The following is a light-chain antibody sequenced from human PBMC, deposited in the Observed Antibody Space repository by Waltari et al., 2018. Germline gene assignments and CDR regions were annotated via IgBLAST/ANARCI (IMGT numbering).Light chain of an antibody. CDR1: QSLSSW. Sequence: DIQMTQSPSTLSASVGDRVTITCRTSQSLSSWLAWYQQKPGKAPTLLVYNASSLASGVPSRFSGSGYGTEFTLTISSLQPDDFATYYCQQYNSYSCTFGQGTKLEIK. V-gene: IGKV1-5*03. J-gene: IGKJ2*02. CDR3: QQYNSYSCT. CDR2: NAS.